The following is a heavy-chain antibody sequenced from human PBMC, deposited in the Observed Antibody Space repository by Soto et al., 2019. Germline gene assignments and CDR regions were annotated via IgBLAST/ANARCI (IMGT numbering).Heavy chain of an antibody. Sequence: PLGHQRLSYGASGFNFIDFGVRWIRQAPGKGIEWVAVISYDGNNKYYAQSVKGRFTISRDNSKNTLFLNMDSLRPEDTAVYHCVKGDLDTAVVNSPDAFDFWGPGTMVTRSS. J-gene: IGHJ3*01. D-gene: IGHD5-18*01. CDR2: ISYDGNNK. CDR3: VKGDLDTAVVNSPDAFDF. CDR1: GFNFIDFG. V-gene: IGHV3-30*18.